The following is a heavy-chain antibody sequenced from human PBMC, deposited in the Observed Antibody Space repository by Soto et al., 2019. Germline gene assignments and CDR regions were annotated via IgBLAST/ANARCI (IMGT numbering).Heavy chain of an antibody. CDR3: ARNAVEDCSRTNCYTWDYYYYGMDV. V-gene: IGHV1-2*02. CDR2: IIPNSGGT. J-gene: IGHJ6*02. Sequence: ASVQVSCKASAYTFTSYYMNWVRQAPGQGLEWLGWIIPNSGGTNYAQTFQGSVTMTSDTSISTSYMELIMLRSDDTAVYYCARNAVEDCSRTNCYTWDYYYYGMDVWGQGTTVTVSS. CDR1: AYTFTSYY. D-gene: IGHD2-2*02.